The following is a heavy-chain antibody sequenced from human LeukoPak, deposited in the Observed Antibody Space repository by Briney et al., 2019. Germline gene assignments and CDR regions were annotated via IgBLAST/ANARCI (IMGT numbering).Heavy chain of an antibody. Sequence: GGSLRLSCAASGFTFSSYSMNWVRQAPGKGLEWVSSISSSSSYIYYADSVKGRFTISRDNAKNSLYLQMNSLRAEDTAVYYCAKDGRVAVAATHSHAFDIWGQGTMVTVSS. V-gene: IGHV3-21*01. CDR3: AKDGRVAVAATHSHAFDI. CDR2: ISSSSSYI. D-gene: IGHD2-15*01. CDR1: GFTFSSYS. J-gene: IGHJ3*02.